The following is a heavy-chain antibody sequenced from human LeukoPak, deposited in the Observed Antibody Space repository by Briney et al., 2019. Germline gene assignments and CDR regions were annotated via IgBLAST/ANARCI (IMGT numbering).Heavy chain of an antibody. Sequence: PGGSLRLSCAASGFTFSSYGMHWVRQAPGKGLEGVAFIRYDGSNKYYADSVKGRFTISRDNSKNTLYLQMNSLRAEDTAVYYCAKSGIAAAGTFDYWGQGTLVTVSS. J-gene: IGHJ4*02. D-gene: IGHD6-13*01. CDR1: GFTFSSYG. CDR3: AKSGIAAAGTFDY. CDR2: IRYDGSNK. V-gene: IGHV3-30*02.